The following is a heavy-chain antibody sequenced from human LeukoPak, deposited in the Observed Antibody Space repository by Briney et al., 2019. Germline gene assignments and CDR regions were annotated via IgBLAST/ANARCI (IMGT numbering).Heavy chain of an antibody. J-gene: IGHJ6*02. CDR3: ARFRYDILTEYGMDV. CDR2: ISSSGSTI. Sequence: GGSLRLSCAASGFTFSSYEMNWVRQAPGKGLERVSYISSSGSTIYYADSVKGRFTISRDNAENSLYLQMNSLRAEDTAVYYCARFRYDILTEYGMDVWGQGTTVTVSS. V-gene: IGHV3-48*03. CDR1: GFTFSSYE. D-gene: IGHD3-9*01.